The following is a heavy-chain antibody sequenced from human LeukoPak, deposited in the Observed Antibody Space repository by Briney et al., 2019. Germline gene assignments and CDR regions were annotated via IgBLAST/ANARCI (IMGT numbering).Heavy chain of an antibody. Sequence: PGRSLRLSCAVSGITISSYAMHWVRQAPGKGLEWVAIISYDGSNKHFADSVKGRFSIFRDISKNTLYLQMNSLRAEDTAIYYCARHRVDSGGQQLDGFDYWGQGTLVTVSS. J-gene: IGHJ4*02. V-gene: IGHV3-30*04. D-gene: IGHD2-15*01. CDR3: ARHRVDSGGQQLDGFDY. CDR1: GITISSYA. CDR2: ISYDGSNK.